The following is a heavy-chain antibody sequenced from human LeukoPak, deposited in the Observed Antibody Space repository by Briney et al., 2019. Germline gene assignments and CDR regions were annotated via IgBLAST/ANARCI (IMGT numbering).Heavy chain of an antibody. D-gene: IGHD3-10*01. Sequence: SQTLSLTCTVSGGSISSGNYYWSWIRQPAGKGLEWIGRIYTSGSTNYNPSLKSRVTISVDTSKNQFSLKLSSVTAADTAVYYCARDPLLWSRGWFDPWGQGTLVTVSS. CDR2: IYTSGST. CDR1: GGSISSGNYY. J-gene: IGHJ5*02. V-gene: IGHV4-61*02. CDR3: ARDPLLWSRGWFDP.